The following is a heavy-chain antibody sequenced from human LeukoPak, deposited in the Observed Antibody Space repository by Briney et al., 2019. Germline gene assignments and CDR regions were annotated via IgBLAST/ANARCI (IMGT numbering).Heavy chain of an antibody. CDR3: ARSYSSSSPYCDY. D-gene: IGHD6-6*01. J-gene: IGHJ4*02. Sequence: SETLSLTCTVSGGSISSYYRSWIRQPPGKGLEWIGYIYYSGSTNYNPSLKSRVTISVDTSKNQFSLKLTSVTAADTAVYYCARSYSSSSPYCDYWGQGTLVTVSS. V-gene: IGHV4-59*01. CDR2: IYYSGST. CDR1: GGSISSYY.